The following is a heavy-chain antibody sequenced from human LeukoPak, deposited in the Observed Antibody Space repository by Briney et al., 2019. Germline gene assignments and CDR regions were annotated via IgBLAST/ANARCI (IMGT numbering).Heavy chain of an antibody. CDR1: GFIFSTYA. V-gene: IGHV3-48*04. CDR3: ARVVMVYATYYFDL. Sequence: GGSLRLSCAASGFIFSTYAMNWVRQAPGKGLEWVSYISSSTSSRYYADSVKGRFAISRDNAKNSLYLQMNSLRVEDTAVYYCARVVMVYATYYFDLWGQGTLVTVSS. D-gene: IGHD2-8*01. J-gene: IGHJ4*02. CDR2: ISSSTSSR.